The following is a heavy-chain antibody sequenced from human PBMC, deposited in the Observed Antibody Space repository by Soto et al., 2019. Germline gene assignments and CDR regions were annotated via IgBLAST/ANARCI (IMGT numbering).Heavy chain of an antibody. D-gene: IGHD1-1*01. Sequence: GGSLRLSCAASGFTFNNYAMSWVRQAPGKGLEWVSAISSSGDSPYYADSVKGRFTVSRDNSKNTLYLQMNSLRVEDTAIYYCARNTIPHPPYWGQGTLVTVSS. V-gene: IGHV3-23*01. J-gene: IGHJ4*02. CDR1: GFTFNNYA. CDR2: ISSSGDSP. CDR3: ARNTIPHPPY.